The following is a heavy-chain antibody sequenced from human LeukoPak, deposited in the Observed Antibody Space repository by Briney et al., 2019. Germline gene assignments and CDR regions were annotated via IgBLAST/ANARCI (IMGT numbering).Heavy chain of an antibody. J-gene: IGHJ4*02. D-gene: IGHD3-10*01. Sequence: GGSLRLSCAASGFTFSDYYMSWIRQAPGKGLEWVSYISKSGSSTNYANSVKGRFSISRDNAKNSLYLQLNSLTAEDTAVYYCARVRSSGSPLDYWGQGTLVTVSS. V-gene: IGHV3-11*05. CDR1: GFTFSDYY. CDR3: ARVRSSGSPLDY. CDR2: ISKSGSST.